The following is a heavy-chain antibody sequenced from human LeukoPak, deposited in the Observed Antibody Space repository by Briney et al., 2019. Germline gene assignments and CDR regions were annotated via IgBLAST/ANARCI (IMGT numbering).Heavy chain of an antibody. J-gene: IGHJ4*02. D-gene: IGHD4/OR15-4a*01. CDR1: GFSINKYG. CDR2: SHDGENK. Sequence: PGGSLRLSCTASGFSINKYGIHWVRQAPGKGLEWVALSHDGENKFYADSVKGRFTISRDNSKNTLYLQMNSLRAEDTAVYYCAKRVGSLLTKPVGGFDYWGQGTLVTVSS. CDR3: AKRVGSLLTKPVGGFDY. V-gene: IGHV3-30*02.